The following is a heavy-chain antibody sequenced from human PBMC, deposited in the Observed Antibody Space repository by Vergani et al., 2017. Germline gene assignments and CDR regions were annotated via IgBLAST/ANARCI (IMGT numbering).Heavy chain of an antibody. J-gene: IGHJ6*02. CDR3: AKARDPNCKGGNCYSYYYGLDL. D-gene: IGHD2-15*01. CDR2: ISGSGGNT. V-gene: IGHV3-23*04. CDR1: GLTFSTCG. Sequence: VQLVESGGGVVQPGGSLRLSCAASGLTFSTCGMHWVHQAPGKGLEWVSAISGSGGNTFYTDSVKGRFTISRDNSKDTLYLQMNSLRVEDTAIYYCAKARDPNCKGGNCYSYYYGLDLWGQGTTVTVSS.